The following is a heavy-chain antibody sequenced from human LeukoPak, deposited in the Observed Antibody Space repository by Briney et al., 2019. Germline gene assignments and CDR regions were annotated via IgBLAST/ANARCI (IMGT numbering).Heavy chain of an antibody. J-gene: IGHJ6*04. V-gene: IGHV1-18*04. D-gene: IGHD6-13*01. CDR2: ISAYNGNT. Sequence: ASVKVSCKASGYTFTSYGISWVRQAPGQGLEWRGWISAYNGNTNYAQKLQGRVTMTTDTSTSTAYMELRSLRSDDTAVYYCARSSSWPVLLGMDVWGKGTTVTVSS. CDR1: GYTFTSYG. CDR3: ARSSSWPVLLGMDV.